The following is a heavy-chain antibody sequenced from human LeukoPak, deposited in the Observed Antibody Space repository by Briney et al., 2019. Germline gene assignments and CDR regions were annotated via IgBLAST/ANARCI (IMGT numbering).Heavy chain of an antibody. V-gene: IGHV3-23*01. Sequence: PGGSLRLSCAVSGFTFSNSAMSWVRQAPGKGLEWVSGISISGGDTYYADSVTGRFTISRDNSKNTLYLQMNSLRAEDTAVYYCAKSNELGLGDWFDPWGQGTLVTVSS. CDR3: AKSNELGLGDWFDP. D-gene: IGHD7-27*01. CDR1: GFTFSNSA. CDR2: ISISGGDT. J-gene: IGHJ5*02.